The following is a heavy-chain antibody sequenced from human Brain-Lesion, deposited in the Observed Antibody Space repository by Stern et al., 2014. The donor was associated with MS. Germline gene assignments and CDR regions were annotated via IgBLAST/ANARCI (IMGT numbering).Heavy chain of an antibody. CDR3: ARGERWFDS. CDR1: GFTFSNYW. Sequence: VQLVQSGGGLVKPGGSLRLSCAASGFTFSNYWMHWVRQAPGKGLVWVSRVNNDGRRTSYADSVKGRFPMSRDNAKNTLYLQMNSLRVEDTASYYCARGERWFDSWGQGTLVTVSS. J-gene: IGHJ5*01. V-gene: IGHV3-74*02. D-gene: IGHD3-10*01. CDR2: VNNDGRRT.